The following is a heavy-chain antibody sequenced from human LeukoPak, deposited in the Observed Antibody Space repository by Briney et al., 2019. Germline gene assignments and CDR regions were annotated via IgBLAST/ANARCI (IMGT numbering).Heavy chain of an antibody. V-gene: IGHV1-18*01. Sequence: SVKVSCKTSGYTFSESGISWVRQVPGQGLEWMGWVDGDNGNIHYADTVQNRLILTIDPATTTAYMELRRLRSGDTAVYYCARDEDWVFDYWGQGTPVTVSS. CDR1: GYTFSESG. CDR2: VDGDNGNI. J-gene: IGHJ4*02. D-gene: IGHD3/OR15-3a*01. CDR3: ARDEDWVFDY.